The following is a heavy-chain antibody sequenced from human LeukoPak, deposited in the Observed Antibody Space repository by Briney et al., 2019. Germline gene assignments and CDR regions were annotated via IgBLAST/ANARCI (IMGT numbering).Heavy chain of an antibody. V-gene: IGHV1-18*01. J-gene: IGHJ4*02. CDR2: ISAYNGNT. CDR1: GYTFTSYG. Sequence: ASVKVSCKASGYTFTSYGISWVRQAPGQGLEWMGWISAYNGNTNYAQKFQGRFTMTRDTSTSTVYMELSSLISEDTAVYYCTREPFAPFHKLFDYWGQGTLVTVSS. CDR3: TREPFAPFHKLFDY. D-gene: IGHD2/OR15-2a*01.